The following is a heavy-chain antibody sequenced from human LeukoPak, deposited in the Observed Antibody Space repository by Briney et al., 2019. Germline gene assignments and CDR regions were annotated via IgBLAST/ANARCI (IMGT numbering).Heavy chain of an antibody. D-gene: IGHD1-7*01. CDR3: AKDINWNSLLGYYYYMDV. V-gene: IGHV3-23*01. Sequence: RALRLSCAASGFTFSSYAMSWVRPAPGKGLEGVSAINGSGGSTYYAGSVKGRFTIYRENSKNTLYLQMNSLRAEDTAVYYFAKDINWNSLLGYYYYMDVWGKGTTVTVSS. CDR1: GFTFSSYA. J-gene: IGHJ6*03. CDR2: INGSGGST.